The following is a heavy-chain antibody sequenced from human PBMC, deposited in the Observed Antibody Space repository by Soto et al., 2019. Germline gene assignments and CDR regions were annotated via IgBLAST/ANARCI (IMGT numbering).Heavy chain of an antibody. CDR3: GRRGRDGYFYVMEV. CDR2: IFPGDSDT. D-gene: IGHD2-21*01. CDR1: GYSFTSYW. V-gene: IGHV5-51*01. J-gene: IGHJ6*02. Sequence: EVQLVQSGAEVKKPGESLKISCKASGYSFTSYWIGWVRQMPGKGLEWMGIIFPGDSDTTYSPSFQGQVTISADKSTRTADLHWTSLKASDTARLYFGRRGRDGYFYVMEVWGQGTTVTGSS.